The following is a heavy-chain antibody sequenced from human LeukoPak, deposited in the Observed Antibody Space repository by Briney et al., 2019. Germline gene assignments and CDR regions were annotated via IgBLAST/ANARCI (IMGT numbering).Heavy chain of an antibody. D-gene: IGHD3-22*01. CDR1: KFIFRDYA. CDR2: LSGTGAST. Sequence: QAGGSLRLSCAASKFIFRDYAMSWVRQAPGKGPEWVSSLSGTGASTYYADSVKGRFTISRDNSKNTLYVQMNRLRAEDTAVYYCAKGAYYDSTGYVDYWGQGTLVTVSS. V-gene: IGHV3-23*01. CDR3: AKGAYYDSTGYVDY. J-gene: IGHJ4*02.